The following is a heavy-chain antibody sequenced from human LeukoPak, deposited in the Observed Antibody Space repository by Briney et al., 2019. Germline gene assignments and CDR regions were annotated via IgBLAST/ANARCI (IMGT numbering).Heavy chain of an antibody. Sequence: SETLSLTCGVSGGSLSGYYWSWVRQSPGKGLEWIGEINHLGTTNYNPSLKSRVTISEDTSENQFSLKLSSLTDADTAVYYCARGQRLRYYYDRSAFDVWGHGTMVTVSS. J-gene: IGHJ3*01. D-gene: IGHD3-22*01. V-gene: IGHV4-34*01. CDR2: INHLGTT. CDR1: GGSLSGYY. CDR3: ARGQRLRYYYDRSAFDV.